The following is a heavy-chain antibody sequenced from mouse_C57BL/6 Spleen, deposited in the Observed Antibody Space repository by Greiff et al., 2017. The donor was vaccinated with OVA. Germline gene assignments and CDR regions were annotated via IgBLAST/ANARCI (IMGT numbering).Heavy chain of an antibody. CDR1: GYAFSSYW. J-gene: IGHJ4*01. CDR2: IYPGDGDT. CDR3: ASTKNLLDAMDY. Sequence: QVQLQQSGAELVKPGASVKISCKASGYAFSSYWMNWVKQRPGKGLEWIGQIYPGDGDTNYNGKFKGKATLTADKSSSTAYMQLSSLTSEDSAVYFCASTKNLLDAMDYWGQGTSVTVSS. V-gene: IGHV1-80*01. D-gene: IGHD2-10*01.